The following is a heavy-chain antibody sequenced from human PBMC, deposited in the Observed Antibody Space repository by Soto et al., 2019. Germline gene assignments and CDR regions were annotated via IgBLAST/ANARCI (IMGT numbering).Heavy chain of an antibody. D-gene: IGHD3-10*01. V-gene: IGHV3-30-3*02. Sequence: PGGSLRLSCAASGFTFSSYAMHWVRQAPGKGLEWVAVISYDGSNKYYADSVKGRFTISRDNSKNTLYLQMNSLRAEDTAVYYCAKTKFRGVVVNVWGQGTTVTVS. CDR2: ISYDGSNK. CDR3: AKTKFRGVVVNV. J-gene: IGHJ6*02. CDR1: GFTFSSYA.